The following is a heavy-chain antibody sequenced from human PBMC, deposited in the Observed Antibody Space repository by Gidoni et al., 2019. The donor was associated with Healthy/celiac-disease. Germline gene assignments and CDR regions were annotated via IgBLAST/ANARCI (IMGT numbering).Heavy chain of an antibody. J-gene: IGHJ6*02. V-gene: IGHV5-51*01. CDR2: IYPGDSDT. CDR1: GYSFSNYW. CDR3: ARYSNNNGMDV. D-gene: IGHD4-4*01. Sequence: EVLLVQSGAEVRTPGESLQISCKGSGYSFSNYWIAWVRQMPEKGLEWMGIIYPGDSDTRYSPSLQGQVTISADKSSSTAYLQWSSLKASDTAMYYCARYSNNNGMDVWGQGTTVTVSS.